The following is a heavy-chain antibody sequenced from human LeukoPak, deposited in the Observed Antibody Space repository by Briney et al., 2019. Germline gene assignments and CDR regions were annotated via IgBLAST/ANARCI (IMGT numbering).Heavy chain of an antibody. CDR3: ARDIVVVPAAMQGGYFDY. Sequence: RGGTLRLSCAASGFTFDVYGMSWVRQAPGKGLEWVSGINWNGGSTGYADSVKGRFTISRDNAKNSLYLQMNSLRAEETALYYCARDIVVVPAAMQGGYFDYWGQGTLVTVSS. V-gene: IGHV3-20*04. J-gene: IGHJ4*02. CDR1: GFTFDVYG. CDR2: INWNGGST. D-gene: IGHD2-2*01.